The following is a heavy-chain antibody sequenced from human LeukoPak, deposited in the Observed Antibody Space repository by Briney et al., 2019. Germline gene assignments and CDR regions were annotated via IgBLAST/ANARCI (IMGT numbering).Heavy chain of an antibody. V-gene: IGHV3-7*01. Sequence: PGGSLRLSCAASGFTFTSYWMSWVRQAPGKGLEWVANIKQDGSEKYYVDSVKDRFTISRDNAKNSLYLQMNSLRAEDTAVYYCARALLLSGRLRGYYYYMDVWGKGTTVTVSS. D-gene: IGHD1-26*01. J-gene: IGHJ6*03. CDR3: ARALLLSGRLRGYYYYMDV. CDR2: IKQDGSEK. CDR1: GFTFTSYW.